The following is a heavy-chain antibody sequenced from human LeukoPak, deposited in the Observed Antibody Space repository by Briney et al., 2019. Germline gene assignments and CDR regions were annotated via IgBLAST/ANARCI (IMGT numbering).Heavy chain of an antibody. D-gene: IGHD3-3*01. CDR3: ARNGLRFLEWLLFGGSWFDP. CDR1: GYPISSGYY. J-gene: IGHJ5*02. V-gene: IGHV4-38-2*01. Sequence: PSETLSLTCAVSGYPISSGYYWGWIRQPPGKGLEWIGSIHHSGSTYYNPSLKSRVTISVDTSKNQFSLKLSSVTAADTAVYYCARNGLRFLEWLLFGGSWFDPWGQGTLVTVSS. CDR2: IHHSGST.